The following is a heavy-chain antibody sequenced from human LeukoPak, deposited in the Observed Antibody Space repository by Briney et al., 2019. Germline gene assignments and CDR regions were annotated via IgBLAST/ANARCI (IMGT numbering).Heavy chain of an antibody. CDR1: GYTFTSYD. CDR3: ARDYSSGLNNWFDP. V-gene: IGHV1-8*01. Sequence: ASVKVSCKASGYTFTSYDINWVRQATGQGLEWMGWMNPNSGNTGYAQKFQGRVTMTRNTSISTAYMELSSLRSEDTAVYYCARDYSSGLNNWFDPWGQGTLVTVSS. D-gene: IGHD6-19*01. CDR2: MNPNSGNT. J-gene: IGHJ5*02.